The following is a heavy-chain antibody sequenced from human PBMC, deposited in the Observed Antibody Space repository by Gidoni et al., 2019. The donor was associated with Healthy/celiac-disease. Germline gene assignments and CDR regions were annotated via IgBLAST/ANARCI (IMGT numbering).Heavy chain of an antibody. CDR2: IYLGGSP. J-gene: IGHJ4*02. V-gene: IGHV4-39*01. CDR1: GGSISRSSYY. Sequence: QLQLQESGPGLVKPSETLSLPCTVSGGSISRSSYYWGWIRPPPGRGLEWIGSIYLGGSPYSNPSLKIRVTISVDTSKNQFSLKLSSVTAADTAVYYCARHGGSAGASNYFDYWGQGTLVTVSS. CDR3: ARHGGSAGASNYFDY. D-gene: IGHD6-13*01.